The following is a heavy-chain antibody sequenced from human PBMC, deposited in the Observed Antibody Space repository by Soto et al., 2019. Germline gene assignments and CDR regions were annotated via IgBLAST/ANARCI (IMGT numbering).Heavy chain of an antibody. CDR3: AKVSAAAGSRPNYFDY. D-gene: IGHD6-13*01. Sequence: TGGSLRLSCAASGFTFSTYTMNWVRQAPGKGLEWVSSISSSSGYMYYADSVKGRFTISRDNSKNTLYLQMNSLRAEDTAVYYCAKVSAAAGSRPNYFDYWGQGTLVTVSS. CDR2: ISSSSGYM. CDR1: GFTFSTYT. J-gene: IGHJ4*02. V-gene: IGHV3-21*04.